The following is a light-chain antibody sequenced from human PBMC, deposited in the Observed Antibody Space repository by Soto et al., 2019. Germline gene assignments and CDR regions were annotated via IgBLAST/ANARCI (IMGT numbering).Light chain of an antibody. CDR1: QSVSSSS. CDR2: GAS. J-gene: IGKJ1*01. CDR3: QQYGGSPRT. Sequence: EIVLTQSPGTLSLSPGERATLSCRASQSVSSSSLAWYQQKRGQAPRLLIHGASSRATGIPDRFSGSGSGTDFTLTISRLEPEDFAVYYGQQYGGSPRTFGQGTNVEVK. V-gene: IGKV3-20*01.